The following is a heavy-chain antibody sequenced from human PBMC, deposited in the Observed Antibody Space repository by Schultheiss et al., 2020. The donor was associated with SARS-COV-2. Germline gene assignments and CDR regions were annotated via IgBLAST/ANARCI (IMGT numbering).Heavy chain of an antibody. CDR1: GVSIGSGGYY. J-gene: IGHJ6*02. D-gene: IGHD3-22*01. Sequence: SETLSLTCTVSGVSIGSGGYYWSWIRQPPGKGLEWIGYIYYSGSTYDNPSLKSRVTISVDTSKNQFSLKLSSVTAADTAVYYCARDYYDSSGYYFYGMDVWGQGTTGTVSS. CDR2: IYYSGST. CDR3: ARDYYDSSGYYFYGMDV. V-gene: IGHV4-31*03.